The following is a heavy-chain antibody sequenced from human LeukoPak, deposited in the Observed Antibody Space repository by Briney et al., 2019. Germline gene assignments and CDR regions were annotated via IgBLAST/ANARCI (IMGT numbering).Heavy chain of an antibody. J-gene: IGHJ6*03. CDR3: ARNDYYYMDV. CDR2: IYYSGST. Sequence: SETLSLTCTVSGGSISSSSYYWGWIRQPPGKGLEWIGSIYYSGSTYYNPSLKSRVTISVDTSKNQFSLKLSSVTAADTAVYYCARNDYYYMDVWGKGTTVTVSS. CDR1: GGSISSSSYY. V-gene: IGHV4-39*07.